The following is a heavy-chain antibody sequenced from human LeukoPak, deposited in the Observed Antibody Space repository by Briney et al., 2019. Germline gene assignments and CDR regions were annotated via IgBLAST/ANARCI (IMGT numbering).Heavy chain of an antibody. CDR1: GYSFPSYW. V-gene: IGHV5-51*01. CDR3: ARLADPSYTSSSFDY. CDR2: IYPGDSDT. Sequence: GESLKTLFKGSGYSFPSYWIGWVRQMPGKGLEWMGIIYPGDSDTRYSPSFQGQVTISADKSISTAYLQWSSLKASDTAMYYCARLADPSYTSSSFDYWGQGTLVTVSS. J-gene: IGHJ4*02. D-gene: IGHD3-16*02.